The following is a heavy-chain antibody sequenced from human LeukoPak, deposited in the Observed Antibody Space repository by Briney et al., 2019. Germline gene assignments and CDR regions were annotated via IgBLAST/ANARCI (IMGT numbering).Heavy chain of an antibody. D-gene: IGHD2/OR15-2a*01. CDR3: ATLDGGCNTYRYHVIP. CDR2: FDPVDGQT. J-gene: IGHJ5*02. CDR1: GYTLSQLS. V-gene: IGHV1-24*01. Sequence: SVKVSCKDSGYTLSQLSMNWVGQAPGKGQEWIGGFDPVDGQTRYAQKFQGRVTMTEDTSTDTAYMELSSLRSEDTAVYYCATLDGGCNTYRYHVIPWGQGTLVTVSS.